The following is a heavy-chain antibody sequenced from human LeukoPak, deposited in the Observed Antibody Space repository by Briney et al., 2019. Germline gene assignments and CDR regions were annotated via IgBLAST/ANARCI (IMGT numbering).Heavy chain of an antibody. CDR3: ARVSGYTEDY. CDR2: ISSSGNYI. J-gene: IGHJ4*02. Sequence: GGSLRLSCAASGFTFSSDWMHWVRQAPGKGLEWVSFISSSGNYIYYADSVKGRFTISRDNAKNSLYLQMNSLRAEDTAVYYCARVSGYTEDYWGQGTLVTVSS. D-gene: IGHD6-13*01. CDR1: GFTFSSDW. V-gene: IGHV3-21*01.